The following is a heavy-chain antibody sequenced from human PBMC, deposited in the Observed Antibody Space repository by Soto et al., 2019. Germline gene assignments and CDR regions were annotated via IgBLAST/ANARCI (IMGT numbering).Heavy chain of an antibody. V-gene: IGHV4-39*01. CDR1: GGSISSSSYY. D-gene: IGHD6-19*01. J-gene: IGHJ4*01. Sequence: SETLSLTCTVSGGSISSSSYYWGWIRQPPGKGLEWIGSIYYSGSTYYNPSLKSRVTISVDTSKNQYSLNLSSVTAADTAVYYCARVHVMVVAGSTFDYWGHGTLVTVSS. CDR3: ARVHVMVVAGSTFDY. CDR2: IYYSGST.